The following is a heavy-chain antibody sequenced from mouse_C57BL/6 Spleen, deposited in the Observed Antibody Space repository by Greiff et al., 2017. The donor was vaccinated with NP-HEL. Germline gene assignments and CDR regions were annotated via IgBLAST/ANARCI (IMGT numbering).Heavy chain of an antibody. J-gene: IGHJ2*01. CDR3: ARGAYGSSH. CDR1: GYAFTNYL. CDR2: INPGSGGT. V-gene: IGHV1-54*01. Sequence: QVQLQQSGAELVRPGTSVKVSCKASGYAFTNYLIEWVKQRPGQGLEWIGVINPGSGGTNYNEKFKGKATLTADKSSSTAYMQLSSLTSEDSAVYFCARGAYGSSHWGQGTTLTVSS. D-gene: IGHD1-1*01.